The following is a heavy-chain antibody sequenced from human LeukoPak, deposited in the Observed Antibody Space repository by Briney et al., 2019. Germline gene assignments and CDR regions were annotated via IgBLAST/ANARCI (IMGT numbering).Heavy chain of an antibody. J-gene: IGHJ6*02. Sequence: SVKVSCKASGYTFTSYGISWVRQAPGQGLEWMGGIIPIFGTANYAQKFQGRVTITADESTSTAYMELSSLRSEDTAVYYCARGYHDFWSGYSPLNYYYYGMDVWGQGTTVAVSS. CDR2: IIPIFGTA. V-gene: IGHV1-69*13. CDR1: GYTFTSYG. CDR3: ARGYHDFWSGYSPLNYYYYGMDV. D-gene: IGHD3-3*01.